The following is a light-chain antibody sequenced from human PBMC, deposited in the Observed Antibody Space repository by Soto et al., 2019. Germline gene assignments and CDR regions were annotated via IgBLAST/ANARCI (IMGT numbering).Light chain of an antibody. CDR1: QTVSSSY. V-gene: IGKV3-20*01. CDR2: GAS. Sequence: EIVLTQSPGTLSLSPGERASLSCRASQTVSSSYLGWYKQKPGQAPRRLIYGASSMATGIPDSFSGSGSGPDFTLNISRLAPEDFAVYCCQRDGSSPPGYTFGHGTKLEIK. CDR3: QRDGSSPPGYT. J-gene: IGKJ2*01.